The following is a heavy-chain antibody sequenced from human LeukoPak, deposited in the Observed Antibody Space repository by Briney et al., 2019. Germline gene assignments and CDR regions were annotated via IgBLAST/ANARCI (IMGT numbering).Heavy chain of an antibody. D-gene: IGHD1-14*01. V-gene: IGHV3-30*04. CDR1: GFTFSSYA. CDR3: ARAGGGLDC. J-gene: IGHJ4*02. CDR2: ISYDGSNK. Sequence: GRSLRLSCAASGFTFSSYAMHWVRQAPGKGLEWVAVISYDGSNKYYADSVKGRFTISRDNSKNTLYLQMNSLRAEDTAVYYCARAGGGLDCWGQGTLVTVSS.